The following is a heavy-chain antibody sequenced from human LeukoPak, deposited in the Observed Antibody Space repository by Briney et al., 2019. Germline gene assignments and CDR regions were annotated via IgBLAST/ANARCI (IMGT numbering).Heavy chain of an antibody. CDR2: INTNTGNP. CDR1: GYTFTSYT. J-gene: IGHJ6*02. CDR3: ARVRRYCSSTTCYGSIDGMDV. Sequence: ASVKVSCKASGYTFTSYTMNWVRQAPGQGLEWTGWINTNTGNPTYAQGFTGRFVFSLDTSVSTAYLQISSPKAEDTAVYYCARVRRYCSSTTCYGSIDGMDVWGQGTTVTVSS. D-gene: IGHD2-2*01. V-gene: IGHV7-4-1*02.